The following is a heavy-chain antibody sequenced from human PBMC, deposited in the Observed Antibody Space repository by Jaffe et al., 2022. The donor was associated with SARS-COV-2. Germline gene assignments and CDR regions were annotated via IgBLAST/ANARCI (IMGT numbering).Heavy chain of an antibody. CDR3: ARHSPYDFWSGYYPDFDY. CDR2: IYYSGRA. V-gene: IGHV4-39*01. CDR1: GGSISSGSYY. J-gene: IGHJ4*02. Sequence: QLQLQASGPGLVRPSETLSLTCTVSGGSISSGSYYWAWIRQPPGKGLEWIGTIYYSGRAYYNPSLESRVTISVDTSKNQFSLKLTSVTAADAAVYFCARHSPYDFWSGYYPDFDYWGQGTLVAVSS. D-gene: IGHD3-3*01.